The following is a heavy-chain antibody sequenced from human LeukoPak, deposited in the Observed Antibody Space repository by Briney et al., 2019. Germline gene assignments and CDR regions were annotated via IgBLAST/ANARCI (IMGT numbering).Heavy chain of an antibody. CDR3: ARDYGGNSVFRDY. D-gene: IGHD4-23*01. CDR2: INPNSGGT. V-gene: IGHV1-2*02. CDR1: GYTFTGYY. Sequence: GASVKVSCKASGYTFTGYYMHWVRQAPGQGLEWMGWINPNSGGTNYAQKFQGRVTMTRDTSISTAYMELSRLRSDDTAVYYCARDYGGNSVFRDYWGQGTLVTVSS. J-gene: IGHJ4*02.